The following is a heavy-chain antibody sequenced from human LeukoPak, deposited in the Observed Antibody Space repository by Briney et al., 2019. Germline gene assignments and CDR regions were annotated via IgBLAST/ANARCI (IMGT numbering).Heavy chain of an antibody. V-gene: IGHV3-64D*08. J-gene: IGHJ3*02. CDR1: GFTFGTYT. D-gene: IGHD5-24*01. CDR2: ISRSGGST. Sequence: GGSVTLYCSASGFTFGTYTMHWIRQAPGKGLEYVSAISRSGGSTYYADSVMDRFTISRDNSKNTLYLQMSSLRAEDTAVYYCVKVAQMDAFDIWGQATVATDSS. CDR3: VKVAQMDAFDI.